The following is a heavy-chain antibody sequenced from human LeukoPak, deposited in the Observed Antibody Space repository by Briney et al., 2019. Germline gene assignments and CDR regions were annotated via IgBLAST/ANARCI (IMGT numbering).Heavy chain of an antibody. V-gene: IGHV3-21*01. CDR1: GFTFSSYS. CDR3: ARGGYGDAFDI. Sequence: GGSLRLSXAASGFTFSSYSMNWVRQAPEKGMEWVSSISSSSSYIYYADSVKGRFTISRDNAKNSLYLQMNSLRAEDTAVYYCARGGYGDAFDIWGQGTMVTVSS. J-gene: IGHJ3*02. D-gene: IGHD5-12*01. CDR2: ISSSSSYI.